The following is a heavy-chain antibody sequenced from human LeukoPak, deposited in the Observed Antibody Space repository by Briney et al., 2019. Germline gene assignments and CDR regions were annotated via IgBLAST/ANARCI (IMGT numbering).Heavy chain of an antibody. CDR3: AKSPWELRPQYFQH. J-gene: IGHJ1*01. CDR1: GFTFSSYW. CDR2: VKHDGSEK. V-gene: IGHV3-7*01. D-gene: IGHD1-26*01. Sequence: PGGSLRLSCAASGFTFSSYWMSWVRQAPGKGLEWVANVKHDGSEKYYVDSVKGRFTISRDNAKNSLYLQMNSLRAEDTAVYYCAKSPWELRPQYFQHWGQGTLVTVSS.